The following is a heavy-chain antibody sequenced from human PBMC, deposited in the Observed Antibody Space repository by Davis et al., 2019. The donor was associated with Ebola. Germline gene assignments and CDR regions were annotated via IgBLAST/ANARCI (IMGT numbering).Heavy chain of an antibody. CDR2: INAGNGNT. CDR3: ARGYSGSRRLEY. Sequence: ASVKVSCKASGYTFTSYAMHWVRQAPGQRLEWMGWINAGNGNTKYSQKLQGRVTMTTDTSTSTAYMELRSLRSDDTAVYYCARGYSGSRRLEYWGQGTLVTVSS. D-gene: IGHD1-26*01. V-gene: IGHV1-3*01. J-gene: IGHJ4*02. CDR1: GYTFTSYA.